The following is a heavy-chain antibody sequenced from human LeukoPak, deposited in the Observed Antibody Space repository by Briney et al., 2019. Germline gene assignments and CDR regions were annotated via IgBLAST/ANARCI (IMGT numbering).Heavy chain of an antibody. CDR3: VKDALGMWDVVPAAVGYFDY. V-gene: IGHV3-23*01. CDR2: ISGSGGST. J-gene: IGHJ4*02. Sequence: GGSLRLSCAASGFTFSSYAMSWVRQAPGKGLEWVSAISGSGGSTYYADSVKGRFTISRDNSKNTLYLQMNSLRAEDTAVYYCVKDALGMWDVVPAAVGYFDYWGQGTLVTVSS. D-gene: IGHD2-2*01. CDR1: GFTFSSYA.